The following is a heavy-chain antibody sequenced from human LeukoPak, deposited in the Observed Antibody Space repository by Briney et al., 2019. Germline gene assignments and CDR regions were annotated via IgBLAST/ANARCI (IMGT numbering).Heavy chain of an antibody. CDR3: ARGRTYYDILTGYYVDY. V-gene: IGHV4-59*01. J-gene: IGHJ4*02. CDR2: IYYSGST. Sequence: SETLSLTCTVSGGSISSYYWSWIRQPPGKGLEWIGYIYYSGSTNYNPSLKSRVTISVDTSKNQFSLKLSSVTAADTAVYYCARGRTYYDILTGYYVDYWGQGTLVTVSS. CDR1: GGSISSYY. D-gene: IGHD3-9*01.